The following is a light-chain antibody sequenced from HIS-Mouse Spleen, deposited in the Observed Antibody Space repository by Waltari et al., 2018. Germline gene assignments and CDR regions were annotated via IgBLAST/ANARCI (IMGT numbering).Light chain of an antibody. CDR2: GKN. J-gene: IGLJ2*01. CDR3: KAWDSSTVV. V-gene: IGLV3-19*01. CDR1: SLRSYY. Sequence: SSELTQDPAVSVALGQTVRITCQGDSLRSYYASWYQQKPGQAPVLVIYGKNNRPSGIPERFSGSNSGNTATLTISGTQAMDEADYYCKAWDSSTVVFGGGTKLTVL.